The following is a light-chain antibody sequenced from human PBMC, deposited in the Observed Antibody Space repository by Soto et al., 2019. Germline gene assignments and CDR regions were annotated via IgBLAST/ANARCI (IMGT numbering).Light chain of an antibody. CDR2: GAS. CDR1: QTVADS. Sequence: EIVMTQSPATLSVSPGERATLSCRASQTVADSLVWYQQKPGQPPRPLIKGASTRATGIPATFSGSGSGTEFTLTSGSRQSEDCAVYYCQQYYDWPLTFGGGTKVEIK. CDR3: QQYYDWPLT. V-gene: IGKV3-15*01. J-gene: IGKJ4*01.